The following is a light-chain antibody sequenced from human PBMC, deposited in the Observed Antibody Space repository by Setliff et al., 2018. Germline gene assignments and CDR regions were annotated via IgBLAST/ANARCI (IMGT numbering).Light chain of an antibody. V-gene: IGLV2-14*03. CDR2: DVS. CDR1: SSDVGGYNY. CDR3: SSYAGSSTLYV. Sequence: QSVLTQPASVSGSPGQSITISCTGTSSDVGGYNYVSWYQQHPGKAPKPMIYDVSNRPSGVSNRLSGSKSANTASLTISGLQAEDEADYYCSSYAGSSTLYVFGTGTKAPS. J-gene: IGLJ1*01.